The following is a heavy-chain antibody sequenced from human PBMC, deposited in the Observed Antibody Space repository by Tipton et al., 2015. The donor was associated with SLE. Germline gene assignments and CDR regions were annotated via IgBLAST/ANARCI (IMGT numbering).Heavy chain of an antibody. CDR2: INHSGST. V-gene: IGHV4-4*02. CDR3: ARYGGTIFGVVTYFDY. CDR1: GGSISSSNW. Sequence: TLSLTCAVSGGSISSSNWWSWVRQPPGKGLAWIGEINHSGSTNYNPSLKSRVTISLDKSKNHFSLKLTSVTAADTAVYYCARYGGTIFGVVTYFDYWGQGTLVTVSS. D-gene: IGHD3-3*01. J-gene: IGHJ4*02.